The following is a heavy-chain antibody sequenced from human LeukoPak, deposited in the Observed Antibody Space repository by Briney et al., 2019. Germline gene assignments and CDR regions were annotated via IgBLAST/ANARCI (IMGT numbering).Heavy chain of an antibody. J-gene: IGHJ4*02. CDR1: GYTFTSYG. CDR2: ISAYNGNT. V-gene: IGHV1-18*01. CDR3: ARYYGSGSYYNEYYFDY. D-gene: IGHD3-10*01. Sequence: ASVKVSCKASGYTFTSYGISWVRQAPGQGLEWMGWISAYNGNTNYAQKPQGRVTMTTDTSTSTAYMELRSLRSDDTAVYYCARYYGSGSYYNEYYFDYWGQGTLVTVSS.